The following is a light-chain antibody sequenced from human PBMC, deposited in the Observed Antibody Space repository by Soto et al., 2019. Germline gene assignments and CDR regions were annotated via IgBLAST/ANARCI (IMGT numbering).Light chain of an antibody. CDR1: SSDIGSYNL. CDR3: CSYAGSTTYV. V-gene: IGLV2-23*01. J-gene: IGLJ1*01. Sequence: QSALTQPASVSGSPGQSITISCTGTSSDIGSYNLVAWYQQHPGKAPKLMIYEGNKRPSGVSNRFSGSKSGNTASLTISGLQAEDEGDYYCCSYAGSTTYVFGTGTKLTVL. CDR2: EGN.